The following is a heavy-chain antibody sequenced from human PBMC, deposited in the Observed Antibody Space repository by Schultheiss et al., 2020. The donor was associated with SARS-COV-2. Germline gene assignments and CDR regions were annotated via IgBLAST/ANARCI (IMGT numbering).Heavy chain of an antibody. CDR1: GGSISSGSYF. Sequence: SETLSLTCTVSGGSISSGSYFWSWIRQPAGKGLEWIGRIYTSGSSNYNPSLKSRVTISLDTSNNQFSLKLTSVTAADTAIYYCARLYSSSSSMDYYYYGMDVWGQGTTVTVSS. CDR2: IYTSGSS. CDR3: ARLYSSSSSMDYYYYGMDV. J-gene: IGHJ6*02. D-gene: IGHD6-6*01. V-gene: IGHV4-61*02.